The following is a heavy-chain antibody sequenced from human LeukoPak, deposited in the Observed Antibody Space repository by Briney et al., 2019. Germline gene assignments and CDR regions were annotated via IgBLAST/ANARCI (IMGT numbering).Heavy chain of an antibody. D-gene: IGHD2-15*01. Sequence: GESLKISCKGSEYSFTSYWIGWVRQMPGKGLEWMGIIYPGDSDTRYSPSFQGQVTISADKSISTAYLQWSSLKASDTAMYYCARGYCSGGSCYPAFDYWGQGTLVTVSS. J-gene: IGHJ4*02. CDR2: IYPGDSDT. CDR3: ARGYCSGGSCYPAFDY. V-gene: IGHV5-51*01. CDR1: EYSFTSYW.